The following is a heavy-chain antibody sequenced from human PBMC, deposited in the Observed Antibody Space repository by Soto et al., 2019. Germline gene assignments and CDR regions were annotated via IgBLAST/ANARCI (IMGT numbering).Heavy chain of an antibody. D-gene: IGHD6-19*01. J-gene: IGHJ5*02. V-gene: IGHV3-21*01. CDR1: GFTFSRVS. CDR2: ISSGSSDT. CDR3: ASHAGYSSGSYR. Sequence: LRLSCEASGFTFSRVSMNWVRQVPGKGLEWVASISSGSSDTWYADSVKGRFIISRDNAQNSLFLQMNTLRAEDTAVYYCASHAGYSSGSYRWGQGTLVTVSS.